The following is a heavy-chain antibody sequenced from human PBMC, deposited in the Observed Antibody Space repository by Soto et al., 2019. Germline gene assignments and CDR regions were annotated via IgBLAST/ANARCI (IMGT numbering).Heavy chain of an antibody. CDR3: AKGKSTGDIDWFDP. D-gene: IGHD7-27*01. CDR1: GFTLQNYA. Sequence: ALRLSCTASGFTLQNYAMAWVRQAPGKGLEWVSTLIGGHYGTAYSYSVKGRFTVSRDNSKNCLYLQMNSLGVEDTAMYFCAKGKSTGDIDWFDPWGQGSLVTVSS. CDR2: LIGGHYGT. J-gene: IGHJ5*02. V-gene: IGHV3-23*01.